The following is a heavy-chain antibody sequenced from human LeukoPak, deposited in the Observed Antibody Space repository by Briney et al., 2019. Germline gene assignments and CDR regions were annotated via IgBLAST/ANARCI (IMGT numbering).Heavy chain of an antibody. CDR3: ARARHSLYSSGWYGWYFDL. D-gene: IGHD6-19*01. CDR2: IIPIFGTA. Sequence: GASVKVSCKASGGTFSSYAISWVRQAPGQGLEWMGGIIPIFGTANYAQKFQGRVTITTDESTSTAYMELSSLRSEDTAVYYCARARHSLYSSGWYGWYFDLWGRGTLVTVSS. J-gene: IGHJ2*01. CDR1: GGTFSSYA. V-gene: IGHV1-69*05.